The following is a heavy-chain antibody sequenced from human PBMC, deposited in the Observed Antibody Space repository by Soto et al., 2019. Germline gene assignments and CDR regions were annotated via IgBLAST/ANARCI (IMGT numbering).Heavy chain of an antibody. CDR1: GDSITASYSN. V-gene: IGHV4-39*01. CDR3: AKLVRDDVRRSDLDH. CDR2: FYYSGTT. D-gene: IGHD3-10*02. Sequence: KTSETLSLTCTVPGDSITASYSNWAWIRQPPGKGLEWIGTFYYSGTTSQNPPLRSRITISGDTSRNQFSLNLRSVTAADSGVYYCAKLVRDDVRRSDLDHWGQRTPVPASS. J-gene: IGHJ4*02.